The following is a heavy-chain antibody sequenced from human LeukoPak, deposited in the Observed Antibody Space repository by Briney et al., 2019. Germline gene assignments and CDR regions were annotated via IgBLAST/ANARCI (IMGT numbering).Heavy chain of an antibody. D-gene: IGHD3-3*01. CDR2: VSYTGST. CDR1: GVSISSGGHS. CDR3: ARGEFWSGYYNPHYLDY. J-gene: IGHJ4*02. V-gene: IGHV4-30-4*07. Sequence: KPSETLSLTCTVSGVSISSGGHSWIWIRQPPGKGLELIGYVSYTGSTYSNPSLKSRVIISVDTSKNHFSLKLSSVTAADTAMYYCARGEFWSGYYNPHYLDYWGQGTLVIVSS.